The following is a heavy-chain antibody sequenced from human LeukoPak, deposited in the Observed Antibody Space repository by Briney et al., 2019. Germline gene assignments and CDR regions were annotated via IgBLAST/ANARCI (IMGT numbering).Heavy chain of an antibody. CDR1: GGSISSGDYY. CDR2: IYYSGST. Sequence: PSETLSLTCTVSGGSISSGDYYWSWIRQPPGKGLEWIGRIYYSGSTYYNPSLKSRVTISVDTSKNQFSLKLSSVTAADTAVYYCARVRAAADKLTDAFDIWGQGTMVTVSS. J-gene: IGHJ3*02. D-gene: IGHD6-13*01. CDR3: ARVRAAADKLTDAFDI. V-gene: IGHV4-39*07.